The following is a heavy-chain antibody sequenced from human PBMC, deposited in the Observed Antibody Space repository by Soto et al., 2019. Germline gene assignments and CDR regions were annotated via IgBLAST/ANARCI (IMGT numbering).Heavy chain of an antibody. D-gene: IGHD4-17*01. V-gene: IGHV3-23*04. CDR3: AKDGYGDYSRAFDI. J-gene: IGHJ3*02. CDR1: GFTFSSYE. Sequence: EAQLVESGGDLVQPGGSLRLSCAGSGFTFSSYEMNWVRQAPGKGLEWVSAISGSGGSTYYADSVKGRFTISRDNSKNTLYLQMNSLRAEDTAVYYCAKDGYGDYSRAFDIWGQGTMVTVSS. CDR2: ISGSGGST.